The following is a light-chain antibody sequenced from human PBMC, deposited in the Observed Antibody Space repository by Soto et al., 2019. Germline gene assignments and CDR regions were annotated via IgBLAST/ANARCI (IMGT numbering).Light chain of an antibody. CDR2: WAS. CDR3: QQYYSTPWT. CDR1: QSVLYSSNNKNY. V-gene: IGKV4-1*01. Sequence: DIVMTQSPDSLAVSLGERATINCKSRQSVLYSSNNKNYLAWYQQKPGQPPKLLIYWASTRESGVSDRFSGSGSGTDLTLTISSLQAEDGAVYYCQQYYSTPWTFGQGTKVDIK. J-gene: IGKJ1*01.